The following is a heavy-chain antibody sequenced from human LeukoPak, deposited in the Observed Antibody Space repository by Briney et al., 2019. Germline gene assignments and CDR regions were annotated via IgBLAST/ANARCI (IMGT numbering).Heavy chain of an antibody. CDR3: AKERSFGTWLGDY. CDR2: ISGSGGGT. CDR1: GFTFSSYA. J-gene: IGHJ4*02. D-gene: IGHD2/OR15-2a*01. V-gene: IGHV3-23*01. Sequence: GGSLRLSCAASGFTFSSYAMHWVRQAPGKALEWVSAISGSGGGTYYADSVKGRFTISRDNSKNTLYLQMNSLRAEDTAVYYCAKERSFGTWLGDYWGQGTLVTVSS.